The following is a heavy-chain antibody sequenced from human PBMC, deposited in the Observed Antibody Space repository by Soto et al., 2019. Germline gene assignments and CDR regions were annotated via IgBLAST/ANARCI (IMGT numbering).Heavy chain of an antibody. CDR1: GYSFTSYW. J-gene: IGHJ6*02. Sequence: GESLKISCKGSGYSFTSYWISWVRQMPGKGLEWMGRIDPSDSYTNYSPSFQGHVTISADKSISTAYLQWSSLKASDTAMYYCARLGSSIPQPVYGMDVWGQGTTVTVSS. CDR3: ARLGSSIPQPVYGMDV. CDR2: IDPSDSYT. D-gene: IGHD2-15*01. V-gene: IGHV5-10-1*01.